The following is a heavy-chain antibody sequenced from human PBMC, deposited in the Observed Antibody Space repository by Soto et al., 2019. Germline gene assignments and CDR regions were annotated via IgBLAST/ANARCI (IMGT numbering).Heavy chain of an antibody. Sequence: QLQLQESGPGLVKPSETLSLTCTVSGGSISSSSYYWGWIRQPPGKGLEWSGSIYYSGSTYYNPSLKSRVTISVDTSKNQFPLTLSSVTAADTAVYYCARRHSRGNWFDPWGQGTLVTVSS. J-gene: IGHJ5*02. D-gene: IGHD3-10*01. CDR1: GGSISSSSYY. CDR3: ARRHSRGNWFDP. CDR2: IYYSGST. V-gene: IGHV4-39*01.